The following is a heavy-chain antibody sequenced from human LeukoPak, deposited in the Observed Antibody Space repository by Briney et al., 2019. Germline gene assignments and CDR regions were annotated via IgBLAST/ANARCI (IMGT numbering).Heavy chain of an antibody. Sequence: ASVKVSCKASGYTFTSYGLSWVRQAPGQGLEWMGWISAYNGNTNYAQKLQGRVTMTTDTSTSTAYMELRSLRSDDTAAYYCARATAGNPRFDPWGQGTLVTVSS. D-gene: IGHD1-1*01. CDR2: ISAYNGNT. CDR3: ARATAGNPRFDP. V-gene: IGHV1-18*01. J-gene: IGHJ5*02. CDR1: GYTFTSYG.